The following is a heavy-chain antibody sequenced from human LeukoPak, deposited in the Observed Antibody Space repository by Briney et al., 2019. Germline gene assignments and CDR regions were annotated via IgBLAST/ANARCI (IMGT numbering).Heavy chain of an antibody. D-gene: IGHD3-16*02. J-gene: IGHJ3*02. CDR3: ARRDYRGILPYAFDI. CDR1: GGSISGYN. CDR2: ISYSGST. Sequence: SETLSLTCTVSGGSISGYNWGWLRQPPGKGLEWIGYISYSGSTNYNPSLKSRVTMSVDTSKNQFSLRLSSVTAADTAVYYCARRDYRGILPYAFDIWGQGTLVTVSS. V-gene: IGHV4-59*08.